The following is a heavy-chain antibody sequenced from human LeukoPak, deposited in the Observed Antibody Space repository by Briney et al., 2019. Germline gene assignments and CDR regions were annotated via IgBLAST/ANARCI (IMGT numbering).Heavy chain of an antibody. CDR1: GGSITVSSNH. V-gene: IGHV4-61*01. CDR3: ASAQGYCSSTSCSPDAFDI. CDR2: IYYSGST. J-gene: IGHJ3*02. Sequence: SETLSLTCTVSGGSITVSSNHWSWIRQPPGKGLEWIGYIYYSGSTNYNPSLKSRVTISVDTSKNQFSLKLSSVTAADTAVYYCASAQGYCSSTSCSPDAFDIWGQGTMVTVSS. D-gene: IGHD2-2*01.